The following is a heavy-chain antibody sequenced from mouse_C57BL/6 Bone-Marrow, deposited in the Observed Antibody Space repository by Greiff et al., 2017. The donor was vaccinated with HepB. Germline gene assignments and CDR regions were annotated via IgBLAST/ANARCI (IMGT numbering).Heavy chain of an antibody. CDR3: ARTLHYCGSSYWYFDV. CDR1: GYTFTSYW. J-gene: IGHJ1*03. CDR2: IYPGSGST. V-gene: IGHV1-55*01. Sequence: QVQLQQPGAELVKPGASVKMSCKASGYTFTSYWITWVKQRPGQGLEWIGDIYPGSGSTNYNEKFKSKATLTVDTSSSTAYMQLSSLTSEDSAVYYCARTLHYCGSSYWYFDVWGTGTTVTVSS. D-gene: IGHD1-1*01.